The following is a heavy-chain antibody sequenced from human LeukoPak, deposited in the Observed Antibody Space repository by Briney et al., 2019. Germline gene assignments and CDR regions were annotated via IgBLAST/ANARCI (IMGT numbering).Heavy chain of an antibody. CDR1: GYSFTSYW. D-gene: IGHD5-12*01. CDR2: IYPGDSDT. CDR3: ARLAGYSGYDPPRDAFDI. V-gene: IGHV5-51*01. Sequence: GESLKISCKGSGYSFTSYWIGWVRQMPGKGLEWMGIIYPGDSDTRYSPSFQGQVTISADKSISTAYLQWSSLKASDTAMYYCARLAGYSGYDPPRDAFDIWGQGTMVTVSS. J-gene: IGHJ3*02.